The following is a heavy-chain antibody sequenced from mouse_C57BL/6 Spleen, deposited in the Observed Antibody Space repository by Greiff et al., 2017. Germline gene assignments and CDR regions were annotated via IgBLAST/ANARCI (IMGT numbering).Heavy chain of an antibody. CDR3: GRGQNYSNWGFAY. J-gene: IGHJ3*01. D-gene: IGHD2-5*01. Sequence: VQLQQSGPELVKPGASVKISCKASGYTFTDYYMNWVKQSHGKSLEWIGDINPNNGGTSYNQKFKGKATLTVYKSSSTAYMELRSLTSEDSAVYYCGRGQNYSNWGFAYWGQGTLVTVSA. V-gene: IGHV1-26*01. CDR1: GYTFTDYY. CDR2: INPNNGGT.